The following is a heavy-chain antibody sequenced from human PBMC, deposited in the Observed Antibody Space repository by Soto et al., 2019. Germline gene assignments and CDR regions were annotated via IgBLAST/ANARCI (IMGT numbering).Heavy chain of an antibody. CDR1: GFTFSTYA. V-gene: IGHV3-23*01. Sequence: GGSLRLSCAASGFTFSTYAMSWVRQAPGKGLEWVSAISGSGGTTYYADSVKGRFTISGDNSKNTLYLQMNSLRAEDTAVYYCAKPGYSGGSCYSHYYGMDVWGQGTTVTVSS. J-gene: IGHJ6*02. CDR2: ISGSGGTT. CDR3: AKPGYSGGSCYSHYYGMDV. D-gene: IGHD2-15*01.